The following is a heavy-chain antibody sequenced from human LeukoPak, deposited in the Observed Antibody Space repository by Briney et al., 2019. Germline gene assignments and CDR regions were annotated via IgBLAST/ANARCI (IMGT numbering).Heavy chain of an antibody. D-gene: IGHD2-2*02. CDR3: ARLYGNDAFDI. J-gene: IGHJ3*02. CDR1: GGSISSYY. V-gene: IGHV4-59*08. Sequence: SETLSHTCTVSGGSISSYYWSWIRQPPGKGLEWIGYIYYSGSTNYNPSLESRVTISVDTSKNQFSLKLSSVTAADTALYYCARLYGNDAFDIWGQGTMVTVPS. CDR2: IYYSGST.